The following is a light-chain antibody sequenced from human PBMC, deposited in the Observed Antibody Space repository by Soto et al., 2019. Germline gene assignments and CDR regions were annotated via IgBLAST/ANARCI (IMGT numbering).Light chain of an antibody. CDR1: SSDVGYYNV. V-gene: IGLV2-23*01. Sequence: QSVLTQPASVSGSPGQSIAISCTGTSSDVGYYNVVSWYQQHPGKAPKLMIYEASKRPSGVSNRFSGSMSGNTASLTISGLQAEDEADYYCCSYADSSTYVFGTGTKVTVL. J-gene: IGLJ1*01. CDR3: CSYADSSTYV. CDR2: EAS.